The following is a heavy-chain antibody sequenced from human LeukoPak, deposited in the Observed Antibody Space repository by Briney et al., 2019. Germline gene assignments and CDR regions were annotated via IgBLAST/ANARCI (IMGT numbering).Heavy chain of an antibody. J-gene: IGHJ5*02. CDR1: GGSISSYY. CDR2: IYYSGST. Sequence: SETLSLTCTVSGGSISSYYWSWIRQPPGKGLEWIGYIYYSGSTNYNPSLKSRVTISVDTSKNQFSLKLSSVTAADTAVYYCARHVGIRSWFDPWGQGTLVTVSS. V-gene: IGHV4-59*08. D-gene: IGHD1-14*01. CDR3: ARHVGIRSWFDP.